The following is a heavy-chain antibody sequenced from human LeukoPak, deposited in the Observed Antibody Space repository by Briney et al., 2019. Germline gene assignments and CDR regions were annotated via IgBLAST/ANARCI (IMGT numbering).Heavy chain of an antibody. D-gene: IGHD6-13*01. Sequence: GGSLRLSCTASGFTFGNYAMSWVRQAPGMGLEWVSALSGSGSSTFYADSGKGRFTISRDNSKNTLYLQMRSLIFEDTAVYYCANVIIAAVGYEYFQYWGQGTLVSVSS. V-gene: IGHV3-23*01. J-gene: IGHJ1*01. CDR2: LSGSGSST. CDR3: ANVIIAAVGYEYFQY. CDR1: GFTFGNYA.